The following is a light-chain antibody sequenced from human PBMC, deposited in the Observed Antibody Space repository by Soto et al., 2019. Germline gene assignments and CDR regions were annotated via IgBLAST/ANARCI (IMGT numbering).Light chain of an antibody. CDR2: AAS. CDR1: QSISSY. J-gene: IGKJ2*01. Sequence: DIHMTQSPSSLSASVGDRVTITCRASQSISSYLNWYQQKPGKAPKLLNYAASSLQSGVPSRFSGSGSGTDFTLTISSLQPEDFATYYCQQSYSTPYTFG. V-gene: IGKV1-39*01. CDR3: QQSYSTPYT.